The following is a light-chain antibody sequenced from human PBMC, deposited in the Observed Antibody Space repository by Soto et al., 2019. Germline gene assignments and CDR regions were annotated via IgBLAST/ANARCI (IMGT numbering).Light chain of an antibody. CDR1: QSISSW. Sequence: DIQMTQSPSTLSASVGDRVTITCRASQSISSWLAWYQQKPGKAPKLLIYEASSLESGDTSRFSGSGSGTELTLTITSLQSDEFATYYCQQYNSYPITFGQGTRLEIK. CDR3: QQYNSYPIT. V-gene: IGKV1-5*01. J-gene: IGKJ5*01. CDR2: EAS.